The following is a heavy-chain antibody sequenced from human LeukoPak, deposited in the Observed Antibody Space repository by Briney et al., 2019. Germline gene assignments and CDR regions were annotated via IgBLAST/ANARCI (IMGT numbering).Heavy chain of an antibody. CDR2: ISSNGDST. CDR3: EKDRYVDY. J-gene: IGHJ4*02. CDR1: GFSFSSYA. V-gene: IGHV3-64D*09. D-gene: IGHD3-16*01. Sequence: WGSLTLSCSVSGFSFSSYAMHWVRQAPGQGLEYVSSISSNGDSTYYADSVKGRFTISRDNSKNTLSLQMSSLRAEDTAVYYCEKDRYVDYCGERTLVTVSS.